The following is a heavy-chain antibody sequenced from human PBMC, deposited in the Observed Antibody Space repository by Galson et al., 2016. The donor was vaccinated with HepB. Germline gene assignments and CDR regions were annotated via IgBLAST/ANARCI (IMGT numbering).Heavy chain of an antibody. CDR2: KYYSGST. CDR1: GGSISRSSYY. Sequence: SETLSLTCTVSGGSISRSSYYWGWIRQPPGKGLEWIGSKYYSGSTYFNPSLKSRVTISVDTSKNQFSLELSSVTAADTAVYYCARRVADDSGKWMFYFDYWGRGTLVTVSS. V-gene: IGHV4-39*01. J-gene: IGHJ4*02. D-gene: IGHD3-10*01. CDR3: ARRVADDSGKWMFYFDY.